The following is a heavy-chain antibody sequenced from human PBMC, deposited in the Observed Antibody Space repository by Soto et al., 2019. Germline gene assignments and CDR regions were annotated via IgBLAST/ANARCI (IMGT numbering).Heavy chain of an antibody. V-gene: IGHV3-30-3*01. D-gene: IGHD3-22*01. CDR1: GFTFSIYA. CDR2: ISYDGSNK. CDR3: ARWLGDYYDSQQGYFDY. Sequence: GGSLSLSCAASGFTFSIYAMHWVGQAPGKGLEWVAVISYDGSNKYYADSVKGRFTISRDNSKNTLYLQMNSLRAEDTAVYYCARWLGDYYDSQQGYFDYWGQGTLVTVS. J-gene: IGHJ4*02.